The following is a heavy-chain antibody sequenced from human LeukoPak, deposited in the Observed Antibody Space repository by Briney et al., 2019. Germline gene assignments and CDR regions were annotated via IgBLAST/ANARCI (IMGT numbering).Heavy chain of an antibody. J-gene: IGHJ4*02. Sequence: SETLSLTCTVSGGSISSTNDYWGWFRQPPGKGLEWIGSVFYRGNTYYNPSRETPVTISVAAPNNQFFLNLSSVTAADTAVYYCTRPYSSGWSGTDYWGQGTLVTVSS. CDR3: TRPYSSGWSGTDY. D-gene: IGHD3-22*01. CDR1: GGSISSTNDY. V-gene: IGHV4-39*01. CDR2: VFYRGNT.